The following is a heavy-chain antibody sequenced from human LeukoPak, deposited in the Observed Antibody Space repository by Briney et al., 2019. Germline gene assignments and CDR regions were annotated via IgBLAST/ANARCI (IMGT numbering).Heavy chain of an antibody. J-gene: IGHJ5*02. CDR2: MSFDGTTK. CDR1: GFNFSVSS. Sequence: GGSLRLSCAASGFNFSVSSMYWVRQAPGKGLEWVAVMSFDGTTKLYAHSLKGRFTISRDNSKNTVYLQMRSLRPEDTAVYFCARQAIRGVNSWFDPWGQGTLVTVSS. D-gene: IGHD3-10*01. CDR3: ARQAIRGVNSWFDP. V-gene: IGHV3-30*04.